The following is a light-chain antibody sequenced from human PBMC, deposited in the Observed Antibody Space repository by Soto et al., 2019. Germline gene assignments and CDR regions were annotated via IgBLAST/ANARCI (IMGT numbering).Light chain of an antibody. J-gene: IGKJ2*01. CDR2: GSS. CDR1: RSLSDNH. V-gene: IGKV3-20*01. Sequence: EILWTASAGTLSLTPYETAALSCRASRSLSDNHLAWYQQRLGQAPRLLIYGSSSRAAGIPDRFRGSGTGTDFTLTIRRLEPEDFGVYYCQQYSYSPHTFCLVGKVDIK. CDR3: QQYSYSPHT.